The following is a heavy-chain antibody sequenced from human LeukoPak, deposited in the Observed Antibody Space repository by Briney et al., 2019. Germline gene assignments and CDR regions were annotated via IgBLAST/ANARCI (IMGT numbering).Heavy chain of an antibody. CDR3: ARDPGSYSHDWYFDL. Sequence: GGSLRLSCAASGFTFSSYWMYWVRQASGKGLVWVSRINSAGKTTHYADSVKGRFIISRDNAKNTLYLQMSSLRAEDTAVYYCARDPGSYSHDWYFDLWGRGTLVTVSS. V-gene: IGHV3-74*01. J-gene: IGHJ2*01. CDR1: GFTFSSYW. CDR2: INSAGKTT. D-gene: IGHD1-26*01.